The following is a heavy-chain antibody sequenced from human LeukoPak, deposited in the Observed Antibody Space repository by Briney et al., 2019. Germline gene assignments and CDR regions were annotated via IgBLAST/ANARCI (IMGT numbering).Heavy chain of an antibody. D-gene: IGHD6-19*01. J-gene: IGHJ4*02. CDR3: AKDSSGSYARLDS. CDR2: ISGSGGST. V-gene: IGHV3-23*01. Sequence: PGGSLRLSRAASGFTFSSYAMSWVRQAPGKGLEWVSAISGSGGSTYYADSVKGRFTISRDNSKNTLSLQMNSLKVEDTATYYCAKDSSGSYARLDSWGQGTPVTVSS. CDR1: GFTFSSYA.